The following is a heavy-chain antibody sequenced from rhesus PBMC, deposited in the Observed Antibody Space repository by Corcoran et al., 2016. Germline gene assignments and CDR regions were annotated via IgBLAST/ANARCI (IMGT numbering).Heavy chain of an antibody. Sequence: QVQLQESGPAVVKPSETLSLTCAVSAVSIRSDYWCSWIRQSPGKGLEWIGGINCSDGPTEYNPPLKRRVTISIDTSKNQFSLRLTSVPAADTAVYYCARHEGGEQGSFDVWGPGVPVTVS. CDR2: INCSDGPT. V-gene: IGHV4-93*02. J-gene: IGHJ5-1*01. CDR1: AVSIRSDYW. CDR3: ARHEGGEQGSFDV. D-gene: IGHD3-34*01.